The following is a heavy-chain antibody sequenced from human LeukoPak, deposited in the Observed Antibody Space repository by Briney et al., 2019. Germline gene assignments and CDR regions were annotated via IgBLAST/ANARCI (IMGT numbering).Heavy chain of an antibody. J-gene: IGHJ4*02. D-gene: IGHD6-19*01. CDR3: AKGGYSSGWRNYFDY. V-gene: IGHV3-23*01. CDR2: ISGSGTGT. CDR1: GFTFSSYA. Sequence: SGGSLRLSCAASGFTFSSYAMHWVRQAPGKGLEWVSTISGSGTGTYYADSVKGRFTISRDNSKYTLYLQMNSLRADDTAVYYCAKGGYSSGWRNYFDYWGQGTLVTVSS.